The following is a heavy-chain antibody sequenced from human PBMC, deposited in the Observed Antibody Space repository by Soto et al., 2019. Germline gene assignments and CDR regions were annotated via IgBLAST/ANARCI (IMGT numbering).Heavy chain of an antibody. D-gene: IGHD6-6*01. J-gene: IGHJ4*02. CDR3: ATKGGYSSSSIVY. CDR2: INLSGGST. V-gene: IGHV1-46*01. CDR1: VYTFTSYY. Sequence: GAPVNLARTGFVYTFTSYYMHYLLQTPGHGLEWMGIINLSGGSTNYAQKFPGRVTMSRDRSTSTVYMELSSLRSESTAVYYCATKGGYSSSSIVYWGQGTLGTVS.